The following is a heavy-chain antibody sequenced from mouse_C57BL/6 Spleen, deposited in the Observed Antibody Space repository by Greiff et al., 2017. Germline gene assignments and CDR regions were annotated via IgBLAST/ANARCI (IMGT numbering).Heavy chain of an antibody. CDR1: GYSFTGYY. Sequence: VQLKQSGPELVKPGASVKISCKASGYSFTGYYMHWVKQSPEKSLEWIGEINPSTGGTTYNQKFKDKATLTVDQSSSTAYMQLKSLTSDDSAVYYCGSGLRRDGDKEYWGQGTSVTVAS. CDR3: GSGLRRDGDKEY. CDR2: INPSTGGT. J-gene: IGHJ4*01. D-gene: IGHD2-4*01. V-gene: IGHV1-42*01.